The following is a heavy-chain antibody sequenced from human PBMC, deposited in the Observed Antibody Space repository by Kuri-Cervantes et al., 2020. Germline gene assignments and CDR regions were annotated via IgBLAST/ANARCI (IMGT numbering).Heavy chain of an antibody. CDR2: IGTAGDT. D-gene: IGHD3-10*01. CDR3: AKDIFGYYGSGRTFDY. V-gene: IGHV3-13*01. CDR1: GFTFSSYD. J-gene: IGHJ4*02. Sequence: GGSLRLSCAASGFTFSSYDMHWVRQATGKGLEWVSAIGTAGDTYYPGSVKGRFTISRENAKNSLYLQMNSLRAEDTALYYCAKDIFGYYGSGRTFDYWGQGTLVTVSS.